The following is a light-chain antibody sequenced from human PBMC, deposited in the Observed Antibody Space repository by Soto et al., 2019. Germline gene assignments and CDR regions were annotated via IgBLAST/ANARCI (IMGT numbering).Light chain of an antibody. V-gene: IGLV1-44*01. CDR2: NNN. CDR1: SSNIGSNT. CDR3: AAWXDSLNGWL. Sequence: QSVLTQPPSTSGTPGQRVTISCSGSSSNIGSNTVNWYQQVPGTAPKLLIYNNNQRPSGVPDRFSGSKSGTSASLALSGLQSEDEAEYWCAAWXDSLNGWLFGGGTKLTVL. J-gene: IGLJ3*02.